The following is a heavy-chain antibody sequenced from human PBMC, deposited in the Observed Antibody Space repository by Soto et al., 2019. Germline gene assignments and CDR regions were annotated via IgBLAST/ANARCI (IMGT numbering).Heavy chain of an antibody. J-gene: IGHJ4*02. V-gene: IGHV4-39*01. D-gene: IGHD3-10*01. Sequence: QLQLQESGPGLLKPSETLSLTCTVSGGSMSTSYYWGWIRQPPGKGLEWIGSIDYSGSTYYNPSLKSRVAISVYTSQNQFSLKLTSVTAADTSVYYCATLWFGEADYWGQGTLVTVSS. CDR1: GGSMSTSYY. CDR3: ATLWFGEADY. CDR2: IDYSGST.